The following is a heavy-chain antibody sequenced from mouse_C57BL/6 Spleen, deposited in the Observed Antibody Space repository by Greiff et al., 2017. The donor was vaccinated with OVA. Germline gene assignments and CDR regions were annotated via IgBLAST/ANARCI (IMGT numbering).Heavy chain of an antibody. CDR2: ISSGGDYI. V-gene: IGHV5-9-1*02. Sequence: EVKLQESGEGLVKPGGSLKLSCAASGFTFSSYAMSWVRQTPEKRLEWVAYISSGGDYIYYADTVKGRFTISRDNARNTLYLQMSSLKSEDTAMYYCTRDRGWVDYWGQGTTLTVSS. CDR1: GFTFSSYA. CDR3: TRDRGWVDY. J-gene: IGHJ2*01. D-gene: IGHD3-3*01.